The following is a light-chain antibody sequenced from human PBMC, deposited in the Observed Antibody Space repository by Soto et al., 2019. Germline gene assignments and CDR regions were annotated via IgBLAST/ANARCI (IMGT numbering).Light chain of an antibody. Sequence: QSALTQPASVSGSPGQSITISCTGTSSDVGVYNYVSWYQQHPGKAPKLMIYEVSNRPSGVSHRFSGSKSGNTASLTISGLQAEDDAYYYCSSYTTNNPPVFGTGTKVTVL. CDR2: EVS. V-gene: IGLV2-14*01. CDR3: SSYTTNNPPV. J-gene: IGLJ1*01. CDR1: SSDVGVYNY.